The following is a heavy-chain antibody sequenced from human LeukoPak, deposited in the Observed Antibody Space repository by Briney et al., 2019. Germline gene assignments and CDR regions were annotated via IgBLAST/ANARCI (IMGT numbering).Heavy chain of an antibody. V-gene: IGHV1-18*01. CDR3: ARVSGSIVARLAWFDS. CDR2: ISAYDGYT. CDR1: GYTFTNYG. Sequence: ASVKVSCKASGYTFTNYGISWVRQAPGQGLEWMGWISAYDGYTNHAQKFQGRVTMTTDSSTTTAYMELRSLRSDDTAVYYCARVSGSIVARLAWFDSWGQGTLVTVSS. J-gene: IGHJ5*01. D-gene: IGHD6-6*01.